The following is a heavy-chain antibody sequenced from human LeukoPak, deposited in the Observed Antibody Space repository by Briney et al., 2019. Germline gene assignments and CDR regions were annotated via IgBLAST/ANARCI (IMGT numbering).Heavy chain of an antibody. J-gene: IGHJ3*02. D-gene: IGHD3-22*01. CDR2: INHSGST. CDR1: GGSFSGYY. CDR3: ARNSRDYYDSSGYYYRDAFDI. V-gene: IGHV4-34*01. Sequence: SETLSLTCAVYGGSFSGYYWSWIRQPPGKGLEWIGEINHSGSTNYNPSLKSRVTISVDTSKNQFSLKLSSVTAADTAVYYCARNSRDYYDSSGYYYRDAFDIWGQGTMVTVSS.